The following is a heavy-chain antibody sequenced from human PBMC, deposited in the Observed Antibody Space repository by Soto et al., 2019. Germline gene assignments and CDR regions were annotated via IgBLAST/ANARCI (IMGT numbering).Heavy chain of an antibody. Sequence: PGGFLSLSCSASGFTFSDYAMHWVRQPPGKGLKWVATVSSDGETKYYAMSVKGRFAISKDNSMSTILLQMDTLGPDDTAIYDCAKVERSGRGPSFSCHIWGQGTMVTVSS. CDR2: VSSDGETK. V-gene: IGHV3-30*18. J-gene: IGHJ3*02. D-gene: IGHD5-12*01. CDR1: GFTFSDYA. CDR3: AKVERSGRGPSFSCHI.